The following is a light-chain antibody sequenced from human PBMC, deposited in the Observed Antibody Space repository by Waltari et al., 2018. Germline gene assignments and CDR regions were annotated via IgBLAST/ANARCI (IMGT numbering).Light chain of an antibody. CDR2: KVS. CDR3: MQSKHWPYT. Sequence: DVVMTQSPLSLPVTLGQPASISFRSSQSPIHSDGDTYLSWFQQRPGQSPRRLIYKVSKRGSGVPDRFSGSGSGTDFTLKISRVEAEDVGVYYCMQSKHWPYTFGLGTKLEIK. J-gene: IGKJ2*01. V-gene: IGKV2-30*02. CDR1: QSPIHSDGDTY.